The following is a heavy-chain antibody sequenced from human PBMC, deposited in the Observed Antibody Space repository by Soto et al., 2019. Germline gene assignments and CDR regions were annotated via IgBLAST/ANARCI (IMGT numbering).Heavy chain of an antibody. V-gene: IGHV4-39*01. CDR1: GGSISSSSSY. J-gene: IGHJ4*02. CDR2: MSYSGST. CDR3: ARHRFPGVYDPIPGCFDS. Sequence: QLQLQESGPGLVKPSETLSLTCTVSGGSISSSSSYWGWIRQPPGKGLEWIGSMSYSGSTYHNPSLKSRVTLAVDTTQNHFSLKLTSVTAAGTAVYSCARHRFPGVYDPIPGCFDSWGQGILVTASS. D-gene: IGHD5-12*01.